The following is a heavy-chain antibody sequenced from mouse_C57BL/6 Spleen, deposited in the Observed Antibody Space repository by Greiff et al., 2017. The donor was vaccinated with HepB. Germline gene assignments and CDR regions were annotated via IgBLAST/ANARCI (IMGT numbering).Heavy chain of an antibody. CDR3: ARTGRGFDY. Sequence: EVQLVESGGDLVKPGGSLKLSCAASGFTFSSYGMSWVRQTPDKRLEWVATISSGGSYTYYPDSVKGRFTISRDNAKNTLYLQMSSLKSEDTAMYYCARTGRGFDYWGQGTTLTVSS. CDR1: GFTFSSYG. D-gene: IGHD4-1*01. CDR2: ISSGGSYT. J-gene: IGHJ2*01. V-gene: IGHV5-6*01.